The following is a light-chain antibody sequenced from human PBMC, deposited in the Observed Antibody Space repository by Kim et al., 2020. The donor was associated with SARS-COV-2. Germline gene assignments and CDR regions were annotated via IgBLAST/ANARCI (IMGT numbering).Light chain of an antibody. CDR1: SKSVGTRG. J-gene: IGLJ3*02. CDR2: RNN. V-gene: IGLV10-54*04. Sequence: QLASRACTENSKSVGTRGAASLQPHPVRPPKFLSYRNNNRPSGISERFSASWSGGVASLTITGLQAEDEADYYCSAWDSSLRAWVFGGGTKVTVL. CDR3: SAWDSSLRAWV.